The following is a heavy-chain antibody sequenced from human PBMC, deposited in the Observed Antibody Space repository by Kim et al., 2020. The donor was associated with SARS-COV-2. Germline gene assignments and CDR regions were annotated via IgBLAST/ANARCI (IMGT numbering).Heavy chain of an antibody. V-gene: IGHV7-4-1*02. Sequence: ASVKVSCKASGYTFTSHPMNWVRQAPGQRLEWMGWINTNTGNPTYAQGFTGHFVFSLDTSVGTAYLQISSLEAEDTAVYYCARDGSDYDRTDYWGQGTLVTVSS. CDR2: INTNTGNP. CDR1: GYTFTSHP. CDR3: ARDGSDYDRTDY. D-gene: IGHD3-22*01. J-gene: IGHJ4*02.